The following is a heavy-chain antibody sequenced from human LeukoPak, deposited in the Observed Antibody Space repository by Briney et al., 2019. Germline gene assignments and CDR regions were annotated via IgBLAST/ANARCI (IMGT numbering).Heavy chain of an antibody. J-gene: IGHJ4*02. CDR3: ARGRGKYAVVPAAPFDY. CDR1: GGSISSSSYY. CDR2: IYYSGST. D-gene: IGHD2-2*01. Sequence: PSETLSLTCTVSGGSISSSSYYWGWIRQPPGKGLEWIGSIYYSGSTYYNPSLKSRVTISVDTSKNQFSLKLSSVTAADTAVYYCARGRGKYAVVPAAPFDYWGQGTLVTVSS. V-gene: IGHV4-39*07.